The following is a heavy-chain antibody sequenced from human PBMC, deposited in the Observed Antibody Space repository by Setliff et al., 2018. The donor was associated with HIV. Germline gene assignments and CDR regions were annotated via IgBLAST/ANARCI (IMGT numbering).Heavy chain of an antibody. CDR3: AGQSTVAAAGFDF. CDR2: INRSGSA. CDR1: GGSFSGHS. D-gene: IGHD6-13*01. Sequence: PSETLSLTCAVYGGSFSGHSWTWIRQPPGKGLEWIGDINRSGSANYNRSLKSRVTMSVDTAKRQFSLKLDSVTAADTAIYYCAGQSTVAAAGFDFWGQGTLVTVSS. V-gene: IGHV4-34*01. J-gene: IGHJ4*02.